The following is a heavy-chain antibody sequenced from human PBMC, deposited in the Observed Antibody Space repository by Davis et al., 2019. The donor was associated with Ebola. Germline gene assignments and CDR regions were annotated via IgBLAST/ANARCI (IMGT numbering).Heavy chain of an antibody. V-gene: IGHV4-59*01. J-gene: IGHJ6*02. CDR1: GGSISSYY. Sequence: MPSETLSLTCAVYGGSISSYYWSWIRQPQGKGLEWIGYIYYSGSTNYNPSLKSRVTISVDTSKNQFSLKLSSVTAADTAVYYCARIRLRFLEWDGMDVWGQGTTVTVSS. D-gene: IGHD3-3*01. CDR2: IYYSGST. CDR3: ARIRLRFLEWDGMDV.